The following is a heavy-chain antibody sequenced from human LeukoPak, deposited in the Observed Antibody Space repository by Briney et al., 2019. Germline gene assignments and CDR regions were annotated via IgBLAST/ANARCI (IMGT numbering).Heavy chain of an antibody. J-gene: IGHJ6*03. CDR3: ARDRGWGMDV. V-gene: IGHV3-30*04. CDR2: ISHDGSDK. D-gene: IGHD5-12*01. Sequence: GGSLRLSCAASGFTFSTYAMHWVRQAPGKGLEWVAMISHDGSDKSYIDSVKGRFTISRDNAKNSLYLQMNSLRAEDTAVYYCARDRGWGMDVWGKGTTVTISS. CDR1: GFTFSTYA.